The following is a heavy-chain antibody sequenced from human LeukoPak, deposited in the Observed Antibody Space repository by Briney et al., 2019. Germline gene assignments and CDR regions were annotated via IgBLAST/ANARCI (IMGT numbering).Heavy chain of an antibody. CDR2: INPSGAST. CDR1: GYTFTSYY. Sequence: ASVKVSCKASGYTFTSYYMHWVRQAPGQGLEWMGMINPSGASTSYAQKFQGRVTMTRDTSTSTVYMELSSLRSEDTAVYYCAREGPVVVPAAIPGAFDIWGQGTMVTVSS. J-gene: IGHJ3*02. CDR3: AREGPVVVPAAIPGAFDI. V-gene: IGHV1-46*01. D-gene: IGHD2-2*02.